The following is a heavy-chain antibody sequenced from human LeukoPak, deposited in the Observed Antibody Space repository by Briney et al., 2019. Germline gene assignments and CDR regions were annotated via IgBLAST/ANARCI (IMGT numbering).Heavy chain of an antibody. CDR2: LWSDGTNK. CDR1: GFTFNHYG. CDR3: ARDAQRGFDYSNSLQY. D-gene: IGHD4-11*01. V-gene: IGHV3-33*01. J-gene: IGHJ4*02. Sequence: GGSLRLSCAAAGFTFNHYGMHWVRQAQGKGLEWVSLLWSDGTNKYYAASVKGRFTISRDDFDKTVYLQMSSLRPDDTGVYYCARDAQRGFDYSNSLQYWGQGTPVTVST.